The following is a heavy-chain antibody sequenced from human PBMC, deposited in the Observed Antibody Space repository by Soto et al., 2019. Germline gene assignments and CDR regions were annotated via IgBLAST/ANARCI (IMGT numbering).Heavy chain of an antibody. J-gene: IGHJ4*02. CDR1: GYTFTSYD. D-gene: IGHD3-22*01. CDR3: AREYYDSSGYPRFDY. CDR2: INVYNGNT. V-gene: IGHV1-18*01. Sequence: GASVKVSCKASGYTFTSYDINWVRQATGQGLEWMGWINVYNGNTNYAQNLQGRVTMTTDASTGRAYMELRSLTSDDTAVYYCAREYYDSSGYPRFDYWGQGTQVTV.